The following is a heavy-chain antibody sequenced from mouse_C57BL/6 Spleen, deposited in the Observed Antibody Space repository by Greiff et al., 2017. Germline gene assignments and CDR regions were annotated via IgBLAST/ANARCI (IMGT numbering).Heavy chain of an antibody. CDR2: IYPGSGST. CDR3: ARETGDLDY. CDR1: GYTFTSYW. V-gene: IGHV1-55*01. Sequence: VPLQPPGAELVKPGASVKMSCTASGYTFTSYWITWVTQRPGQGLEWIGDIYPGSGSTNYNETFKSKATLAVDTSSSTAYMQLSSLTSEDSAVYYCARETGDLDYWGQGTTLTVSA. J-gene: IGHJ2*01.